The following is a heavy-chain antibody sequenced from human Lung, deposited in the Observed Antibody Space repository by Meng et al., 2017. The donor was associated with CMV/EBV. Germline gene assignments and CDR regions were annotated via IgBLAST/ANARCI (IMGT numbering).Heavy chain of an antibody. CDR2: INPNSGGT. D-gene: IGHD3-10*01. V-gene: IGHV1-2*02. CDR3: ARVYGSGINWFDP. CDR1: GYTFTGYY. J-gene: IGHJ5*02. Sequence: ASVKVSXKASGYTFTGYYMHWVRQAPGQGLEWMGWINPNSGGTNYAQKFQGRVTMTRDTSISTAYMELSRLRSDDTAVYYCARVYGSGINWFDPWGKGTLVTVSS.